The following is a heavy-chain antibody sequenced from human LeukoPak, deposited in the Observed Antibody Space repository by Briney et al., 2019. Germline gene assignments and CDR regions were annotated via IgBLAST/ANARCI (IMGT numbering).Heavy chain of an antibody. CDR1: GYTFGGYF. CDR3: ARIASDWGSKYWYFDL. CDR2: INPLSGET. V-gene: IGHV1-2*02. J-gene: IGHJ2*01. D-gene: IGHD2-21*01. Sequence: ASVMVSCKASGYTFGGYFIHWVRQAPGQGLEWMGWINPLSGETNYTQKFEARVTMTRDTSITTAYMELTSLRFDDTAIYYCARIASDWGSKYWYFDLWGRGTLVTVSS.